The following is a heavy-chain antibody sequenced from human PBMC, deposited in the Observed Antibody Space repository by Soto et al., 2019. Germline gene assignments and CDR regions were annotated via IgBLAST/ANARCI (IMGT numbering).Heavy chain of an antibody. D-gene: IGHD3-3*01. CDR2: MNPNSGNT. J-gene: IGHJ6*03. Sequence: QVQLVQSGAEVKKPGASVKVSCKASGYTFTSYDINWVRQATGQGLEWMGWMNPNSGNTGYAQKFQGRVTMTRNTSISTAYMELSSLRSEDTAVYYCARQGSNYDSWSGYYTLYYYYMDVWGKGTTVTVSS. V-gene: IGHV1-8*01. CDR3: ARQGSNYDSWSGYYTLYYYYMDV. CDR1: GYTFTSYD.